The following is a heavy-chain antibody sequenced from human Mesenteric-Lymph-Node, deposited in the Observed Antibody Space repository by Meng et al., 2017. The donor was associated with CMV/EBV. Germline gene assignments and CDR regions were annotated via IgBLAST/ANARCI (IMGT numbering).Heavy chain of an antibody. D-gene: IGHD6-6*01. Sequence: GESLNISCAASGFTFSSYAMSWVRQAPGKVLDWVSSISSSSSYIYYADSVKGRFTISRDNAKNSLYLQMDSLRAEDTAVYYCARDRSIAARRSWFDPWGKGTLVTVSS. CDR1: GFTFSSYA. CDR3: ARDRSIAARRSWFDP. CDR2: ISSSSSYI. V-gene: IGHV3-21*01. J-gene: IGHJ5*02.